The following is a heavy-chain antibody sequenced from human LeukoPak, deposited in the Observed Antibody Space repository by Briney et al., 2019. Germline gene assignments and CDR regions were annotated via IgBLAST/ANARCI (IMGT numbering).Heavy chain of an antibody. D-gene: IGHD4/OR15-4a*01. CDR1: GFTFSSYA. Sequence: GGSLRLSCAVSGFTFSSYAMSWVRQAPGKGLEWVSAISGSGDNTHYSDSVKGRFTISRDNSKNTLYLQMNSLRAEDTAVYYCARRAGAYSHPYDYWGQGTLVTVSS. J-gene: IGHJ4*02. CDR3: ARRAGAYSHPYDY. V-gene: IGHV3-23*01. CDR2: ISGSGDNT.